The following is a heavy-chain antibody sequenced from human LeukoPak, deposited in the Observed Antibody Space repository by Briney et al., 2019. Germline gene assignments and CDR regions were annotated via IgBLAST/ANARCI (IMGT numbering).Heavy chain of an antibody. CDR1: GFIFSDCG. V-gene: IGHV3-30*02. CDR2: IRSDGSKK. J-gene: IGHJ4*02. CDR3: ARYSSGWPFDT. D-gene: IGHD6-19*01. Sequence: GVSLRLSCAASGFIFSDCGMHWVRQAPGKGLEWVAFIRSDGSKKYYADSVKGRFSISRDDSNRTLYLQMTSLRPEDTAFYFCARYSSGWPFDTWGQGTLVTVS.